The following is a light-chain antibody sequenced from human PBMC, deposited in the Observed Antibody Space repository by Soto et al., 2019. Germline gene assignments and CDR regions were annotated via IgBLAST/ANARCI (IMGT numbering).Light chain of an antibody. CDR1: PTIISW. Sequence: DIQMTQSPSTLSFSVGDRVTITCLASPTIISWLAWYQKKPGKAPKLLIYKASTLTSGVPSRFSGSGSGTEFTLTISVLQPDDFATDYCEHYSSYAESFGEGAKVELK. CDR2: KAS. V-gene: IGKV1-5*03. CDR3: EHYSSYAES. J-gene: IGKJ1*01.